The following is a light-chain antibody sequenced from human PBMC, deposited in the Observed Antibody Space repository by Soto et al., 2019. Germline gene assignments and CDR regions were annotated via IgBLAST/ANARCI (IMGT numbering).Light chain of an antibody. J-gene: IGLJ2*01. CDR3: SSYTSSITVI. V-gene: IGLV2-14*03. Sequence: QPVLTQPAYVSGSPGQSITISCTGTSSDVGNYNSVSWYQQHPGKAPKLMIYGVSNRPSGVSNRFSGSKSGNTASLTISGLQAEDEADYYCSSYTSSITVIFGGGTKLTVL. CDR1: SSDVGNYNS. CDR2: GVS.